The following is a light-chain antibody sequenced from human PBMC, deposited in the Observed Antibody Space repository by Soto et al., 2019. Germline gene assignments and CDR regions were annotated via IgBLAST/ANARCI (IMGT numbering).Light chain of an antibody. CDR1: KLGDKY. Sequence: SYELTQPPSVSVSPGQTASITCSGDKLGDKYACWYQQKPGQSPVLVIYQNNKRPSGIPERFSGSNSGNTVTLTISGTQAMDEADYYCQAWDSSTAGVFGTGTKLTVL. J-gene: IGLJ1*01. CDR2: QNN. CDR3: QAWDSSTAGV. V-gene: IGLV3-1*01.